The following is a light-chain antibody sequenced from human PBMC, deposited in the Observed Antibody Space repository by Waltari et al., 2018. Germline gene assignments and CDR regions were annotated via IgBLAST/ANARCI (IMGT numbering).Light chain of an antibody. J-gene: IGLJ2*01. CDR3: GSYTSSSTVI. Sequence: QSALTQPASVSGSPGQSITISCTGTSSDVGGYNYVSWYQQNPGKAPQLMIYDVSKRPSGVSNRFSGSKSGNTASLTISGLQAEDEADYYCGSYTSSSTVIFCGGTKLTVL. CDR1: SSDVGGYNY. CDR2: DVS. V-gene: IGLV2-14*01.